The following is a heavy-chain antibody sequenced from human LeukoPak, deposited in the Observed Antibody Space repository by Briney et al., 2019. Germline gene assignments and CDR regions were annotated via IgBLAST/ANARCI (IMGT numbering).Heavy chain of an antibody. CDR3: ARGAVAGYFDY. V-gene: IGHV3-30*03. D-gene: IGHD6-19*01. J-gene: IGHJ4*02. CDR2: ISYDGSNK. CDR1: GFTVSSNY. Sequence: QPGGSLRLSCAASGFTVSSNYMSWVRQAPGKGLEWVAVISYDGSNKYYADSVKGRFTISRDNSKNTLYLQMNSLRAEDTAVYYCARGAVAGYFDYWGQGTPVTVSS.